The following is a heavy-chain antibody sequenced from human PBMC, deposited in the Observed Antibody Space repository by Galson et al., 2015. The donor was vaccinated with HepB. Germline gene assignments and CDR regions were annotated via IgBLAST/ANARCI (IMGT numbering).Heavy chain of an antibody. Sequence: SETLSLTCTVSGGSISSSSYYWGWIRQPPGKGLEWIGSIYYSGSTNYNPSLKSRVTISVDTSKNQFSLKLSSVTAADTAVYYCARVLYDFWSAHPGGYMDVWGKGTTVTVSS. CDR2: IYYSGST. V-gene: IGHV4-39*07. D-gene: IGHD3-3*01. J-gene: IGHJ6*03. CDR3: ARVLYDFWSAHPGGYMDV. CDR1: GGSISSSSYY.